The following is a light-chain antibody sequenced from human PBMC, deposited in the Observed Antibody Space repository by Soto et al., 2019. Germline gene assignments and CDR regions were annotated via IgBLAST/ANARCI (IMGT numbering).Light chain of an antibody. J-gene: IGKJ1*01. CDR3: QQSYSSPPT. CDR1: QGISTY. Sequence: DIHLTQSPSFLSASVGDRVTITCRASQGISTYLAWYQQQPGKAPNLLIYTASTLQTGVPSRFSGSRSGPDFTLTISSLQPEDFATYYCQQSYSSPPTFGQGAKVDIK. V-gene: IGKV1-39*01. CDR2: TAS.